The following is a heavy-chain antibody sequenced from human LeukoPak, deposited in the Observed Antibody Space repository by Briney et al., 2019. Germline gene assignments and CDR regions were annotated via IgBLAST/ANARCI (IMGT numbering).Heavy chain of an antibody. D-gene: IGHD5-12*01. CDR3: ARTFREMATIN. V-gene: IGHV5-51*01. CDR1: GYSFTSYW. J-gene: IGHJ4*02. CDR2: IYPGDSDT. Sequence: GESLKISCKGSGYSFTSYWIGWVRPLPGKGLEWMGIIYPGDSDTRYSPSFQGQVTISADKSISTAYLQWSSLKTSDTAMYYCARTFREMATINWGQGTLATVSS.